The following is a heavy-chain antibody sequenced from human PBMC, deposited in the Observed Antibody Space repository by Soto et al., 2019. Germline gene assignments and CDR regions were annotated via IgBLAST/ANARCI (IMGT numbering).Heavy chain of an antibody. Sequence: SETLSLTCTVSGGSISSFYWSWIRQPPGKGLEWIGYIYYSGSTNYNPSLKSRVTISVDTSKNQFSLKLSSVTAADTAVYYCARSMGDWFDPWGQGTLVTVSS. CDR3: ARSMGDWFDP. V-gene: IGHV4-59*01. D-gene: IGHD3-16*01. CDR2: IYYSGST. J-gene: IGHJ5*02. CDR1: GGSISSFY.